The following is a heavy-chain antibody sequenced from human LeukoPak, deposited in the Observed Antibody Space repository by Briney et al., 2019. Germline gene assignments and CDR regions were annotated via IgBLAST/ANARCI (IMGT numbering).Heavy chain of an antibody. CDR2: ISSSSSYI. J-gene: IGHJ4*02. CDR3: ARDSTLTVTETNFDY. V-gene: IGHV3-21*01. CDR1: GFTFSSYS. Sequence: GGSLRLSCAASGFTFSSYSMNWVRQAPGKGLEWVSSISSSSSYIYYADSVKGRFTISRDNAKNSLYLQMNSLRAEGTAVYYCARDSTLTVTETNFDYWGQGTLVTVSS. D-gene: IGHD4-17*01.